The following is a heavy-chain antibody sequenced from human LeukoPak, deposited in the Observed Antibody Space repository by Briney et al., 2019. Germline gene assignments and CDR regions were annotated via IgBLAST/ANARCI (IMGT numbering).Heavy chain of an antibody. CDR3: AKDYHIAAAGQGGPDY. CDR1: GFTFSSYG. V-gene: IGHV3-23*01. Sequence: PGGTLRLSCAASGFTFSSYGMSWVRQAPGKGLEWVSAISGSGGSTYYADSVKGRFTISRDNSKNTLYLQMNSLRAEDTAVYYCAKDYHIAAAGQGGPDYWGQGTLVTVSS. CDR2: ISGSGGST. J-gene: IGHJ4*02. D-gene: IGHD6-13*01.